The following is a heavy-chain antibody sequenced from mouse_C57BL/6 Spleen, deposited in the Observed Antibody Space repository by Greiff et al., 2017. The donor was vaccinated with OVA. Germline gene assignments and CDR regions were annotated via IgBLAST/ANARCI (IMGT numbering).Heavy chain of an antibody. D-gene: IGHD4-1*01. CDR1: GYSFTGYY. CDR2: INPSTGGT. CDR3: ARRLGSWFAY. Sequence: VQLKESGPELVKPGASVKISCKASGYSFTGYYMNWVKQSPEKSLEWIGEINPSTGGTTYNQKFKAKATLTVDKSSSTAYMQLKSLTSEDSAVYYCARRLGSWFAYWGQGTLVTVSA. V-gene: IGHV1-42*01. J-gene: IGHJ3*01.